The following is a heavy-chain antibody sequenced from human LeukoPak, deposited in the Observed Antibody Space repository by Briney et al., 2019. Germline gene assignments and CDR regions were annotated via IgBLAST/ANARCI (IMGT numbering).Heavy chain of an antibody. CDR1: GGSISSSSYY. CDR2: IYHSGST. V-gene: IGHV4-39*07. D-gene: IGHD5-18*01. CDR3: AMSGYSYGSDY. J-gene: IGHJ4*02. Sequence: SETLSLTCTVSGGSISSSSYYWGWIRQPPGKGLKWIGSIYHSGSTYYNPSLKSRVTISVDTSKNQFSLKLSSVTAADTAVYYCAMSGYSYGSDYWGQGTLVTVSS.